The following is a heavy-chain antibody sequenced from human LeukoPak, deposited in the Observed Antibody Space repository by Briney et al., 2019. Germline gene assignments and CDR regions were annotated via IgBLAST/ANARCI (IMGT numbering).Heavy chain of an antibody. Sequence: PSETLSLTCAVYGGSFSGYYWSWIRQPPGKGLEWVGEINHSGSTNYNPSLKSRVTISVDTSKNQFSLKLISVTDADTARDYGAGVCCYVTPSDFDYWGQGTLVTLSS. D-gene: IGHD2-2*01. CDR1: GGSFSGYY. CDR3: AGVCCYVTPSDFDY. V-gene: IGHV4-34*01. J-gene: IGHJ4*02. CDR2: INHSGST.